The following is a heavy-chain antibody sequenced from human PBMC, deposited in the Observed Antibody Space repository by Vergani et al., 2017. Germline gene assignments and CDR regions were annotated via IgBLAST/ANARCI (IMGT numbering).Heavy chain of an antibody. Sequence: QVQLQESGPGVVKPSQTLSLTCAVSGGPISSGDHCWTWIRQRPGKGLEWIGYIFDSGTTYDNPSLRSRLTISVDTSQNQFSLNLRSVTAADTAVYYCARVDTQVPATSHFYYMDVWGKGTTVVVSS. D-gene: IGHD6-25*01. V-gene: IGHV4-31*11. CDR1: GGPISSGDHC. CDR3: ARVDTQVPATSHFYYMDV. J-gene: IGHJ6*03. CDR2: IFDSGTT.